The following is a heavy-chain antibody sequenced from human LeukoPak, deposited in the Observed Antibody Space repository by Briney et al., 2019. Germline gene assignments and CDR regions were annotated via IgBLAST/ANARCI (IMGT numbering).Heavy chain of an antibody. CDR2: IYPGDSDT. Sequence: GESLEISCKGSGYSFTSYWIGWVRQMPGKGLEWMGIIYPGDSDTRYSPSFQGQVTISADKSISTAYLQWSSLKASDTAMYYCAGTAYYYDSSGEPAAFDIWGQGTMVTVSS. J-gene: IGHJ3*02. CDR3: AGTAYYYDSSGEPAAFDI. V-gene: IGHV5-51*01. D-gene: IGHD3-22*01. CDR1: GYSFTSYW.